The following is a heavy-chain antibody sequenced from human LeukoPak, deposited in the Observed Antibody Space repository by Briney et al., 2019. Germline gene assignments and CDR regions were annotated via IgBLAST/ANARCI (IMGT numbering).Heavy chain of an antibody. J-gene: IGHJ6*02. CDR1: GFTFSDYY. D-gene: IGHD2-2*02. CDR2: ISSSSSYT. CDR3: ARVNCSSTSCYTYYGMDV. V-gene: IGHV3-11*05. Sequence: GGSLRLSCAASGFTFSDYYMGWIRQAPGKGLEWVSYISSSSSYTNYADSVKGRFTISRDNAKNSLYLQMNSLRAEDTAVYYCARVNCSSTSCYTYYGMDVWGQGTTVTVSS.